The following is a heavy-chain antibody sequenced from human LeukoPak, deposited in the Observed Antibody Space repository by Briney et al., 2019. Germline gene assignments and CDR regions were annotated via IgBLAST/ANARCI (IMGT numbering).Heavy chain of an antibody. V-gene: IGHV3-74*03. J-gene: IGHJ4*02. CDR3: ARDSEAVAGDFDY. CDR2: ITSDGSNT. D-gene: IGHD6-13*01. CDR1: GFTFSNYW. Sequence: GGSLRLSCAASGFTFSNYWMHWVRQAPGKGLVWVSRITSDGSNTMYADSVKGRFTISRDNVKNTLYLQMNSLRVEDTAVYYCARDSEAVAGDFDYWGQGTLVTVSS.